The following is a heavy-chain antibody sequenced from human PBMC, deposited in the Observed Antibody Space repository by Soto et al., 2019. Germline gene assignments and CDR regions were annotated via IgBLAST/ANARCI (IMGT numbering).Heavy chain of an antibody. Sequence: PGGSLRLSCAASGFTFSSYAMSWVRQAPGKGLEWVSAISGSGGSTYYADSVKGRFTISRDNSKNTLYLQMNSLRAEDTAVYYCAKQWIQLWSLYYYGMDVWGQGTTVTVSS. CDR1: GFTFSSYA. V-gene: IGHV3-23*01. CDR3: AKQWIQLWSLYYYGMDV. J-gene: IGHJ6*02. D-gene: IGHD5-18*01. CDR2: ISGSGGST.